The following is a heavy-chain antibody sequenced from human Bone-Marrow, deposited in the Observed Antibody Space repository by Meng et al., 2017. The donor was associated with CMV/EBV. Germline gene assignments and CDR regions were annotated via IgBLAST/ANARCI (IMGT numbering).Heavy chain of an antibody. J-gene: IGHJ4*02. V-gene: IGHV4-34*01. D-gene: IGHD2-8*02. Sequence: SETLSLTCAVYGGSFSDYYWSWIRQPPGKGLERIGEINHRGSTNYNPALKSRVTISVDTSKNQFSLKLSSVTAADTAVYYCTRSDCPDTFCSIDYWGQGTLATVSS. CDR1: GGSFSDYY. CDR3: TRSDCPDTFCSIDY. CDR2: INHRGST.